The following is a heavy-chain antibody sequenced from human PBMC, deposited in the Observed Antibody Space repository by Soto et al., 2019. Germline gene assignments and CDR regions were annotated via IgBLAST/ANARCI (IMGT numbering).Heavy chain of an antibody. Sequence: SETLSLTCTVSGGSISSYYWSWIRQPPGKGLEWIGYIYYSGSTNYNPSLKSRVTISVDTSKNQFSLKLSSVTAADTAVYYCARPLPELGFDIWGQGTMVTVSS. CDR1: GGSISSYY. V-gene: IGHV4-59*08. D-gene: IGHD3-10*01. CDR3: ARPLPELGFDI. J-gene: IGHJ3*02. CDR2: IYYSGST.